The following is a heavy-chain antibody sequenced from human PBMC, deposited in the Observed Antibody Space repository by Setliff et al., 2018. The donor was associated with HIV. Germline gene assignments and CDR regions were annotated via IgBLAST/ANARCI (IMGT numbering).Heavy chain of an antibody. V-gene: IGHV3-23*01. Sequence: GESLRLSCAASGFTFSFHAMTWVRQAPGKGLEWVSGINGDGDSTYYADSVKGRFTVSRDNSKDTLTLQMNDLRAEDTGLYYCAKDYTTTFWEYNWFDLWGQGTLVTVS. J-gene: IGHJ5*02. CDR3: AKDYTTTFWEYNWFDL. CDR1: GFTFSFHA. CDR2: INGDGDST. D-gene: IGHD3-3*01.